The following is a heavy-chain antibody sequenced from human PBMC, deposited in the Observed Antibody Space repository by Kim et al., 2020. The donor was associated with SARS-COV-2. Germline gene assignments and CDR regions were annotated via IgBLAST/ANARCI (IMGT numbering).Heavy chain of an antibody. CDR3: TRATGMTTFFYIWGY. J-gene: IGHJ4*02. Sequence: ASVKGRFTISRDDSKSIAYLQMNSLKTEDTAVYYCTRATGMTTFFYIWGYWGQGTLVTVSS. D-gene: IGHD3-16*01. V-gene: IGHV3-49*02.